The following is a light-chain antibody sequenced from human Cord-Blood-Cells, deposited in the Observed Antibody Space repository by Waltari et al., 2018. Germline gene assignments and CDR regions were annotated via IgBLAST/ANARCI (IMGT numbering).Light chain of an antibody. J-gene: IGKJ1*01. CDR3: QQYYSTPQT. V-gene: IGKV4-1*01. Sequence: IVMNQSLDSLAVSLGEGATITCQSSQSVLYSPNNKNYLSWYQQKPGQPPKLLIYWASTRESGVPDRFSGSGSGTDFTLTISSLQAEDVAVYYCQQYYSTPQTFGQGTKVEIK. CDR1: QSVLYSPNNKNY. CDR2: WAS.